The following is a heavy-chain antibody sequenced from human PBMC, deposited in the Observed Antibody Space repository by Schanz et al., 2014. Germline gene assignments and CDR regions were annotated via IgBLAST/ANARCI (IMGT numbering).Heavy chain of an antibody. CDR2: LSFDSRHI. Sequence: EVQLVESGGGLVKPGGSLRLSCTASGFSFDSYNMNWVRQSPGKGLEWVAFLSFDSRHIYYADSGKGRFTISRDNAKGSLHLQMTSLRADDTAVYYCARDGVAATTDFEYWGQGALVTVSS. CDR1: GFSFDSYN. V-gene: IGHV3-21*06. J-gene: IGHJ4*02. D-gene: IGHD1-1*01. CDR3: ARDGVAATTDFEY.